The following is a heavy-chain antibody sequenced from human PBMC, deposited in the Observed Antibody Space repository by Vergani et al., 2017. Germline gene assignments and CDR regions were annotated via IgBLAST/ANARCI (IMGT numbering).Heavy chain of an antibody. CDR2: ISNDGSNK. J-gene: IGHJ3*02. D-gene: IGHD1-26*01. CDR3: ARDTFVGATTFAFDI. Sequence: QVQLVESGGGVVQPGRSLRLSCAASGFTFSSYAMHWVRQAPGKGLEWVAAISNDGSNKYHADSVKGRITISRDNSKNTLYLQMNSLRAEDTAVYYCARDTFVGATTFAFDIWGQGTMVTVSS. V-gene: IGHV3-30-3*01. CDR1: GFTFSSYA.